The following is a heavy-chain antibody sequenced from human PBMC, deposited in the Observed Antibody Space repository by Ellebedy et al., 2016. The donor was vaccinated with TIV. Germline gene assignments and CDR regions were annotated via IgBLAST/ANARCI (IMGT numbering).Heavy chain of an antibody. J-gene: IGHJ4*02. D-gene: IGHD5-24*01. CDR3: ARCCNNSITG. V-gene: IGHV3-7*01. Sequence: GGSLRLXXAASGFTFSSYWMSWVRQAPGKGLEWVANINEDGSEKYYVDSLRGRFTISRDNAENSLYLQMNSLRVEDTAVYYCARCCNNSITGWGRGTLVSVSS. CDR2: INEDGSEK. CDR1: GFTFSSYW.